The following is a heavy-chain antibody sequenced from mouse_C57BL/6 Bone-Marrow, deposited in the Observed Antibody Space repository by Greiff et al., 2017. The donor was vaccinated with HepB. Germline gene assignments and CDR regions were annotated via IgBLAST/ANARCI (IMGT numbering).Heavy chain of an antibody. V-gene: IGHV1-69*01. D-gene: IGHD1-1*01. Sequence: QVQLQQPGAELVMPGASVKLSCKASGYTFTSYWMHWVKQRPGQGLEWIGEIDPSDSYTNYNQKFKGKSTLTVDNSSSTAYMQLSSLTSEDSAVDYCARRYYGSSYVEWYFDVWGTGTTVTVSS. CDR1: GYTFTSYW. J-gene: IGHJ1*03. CDR2: IDPSDSYT. CDR3: ARRYYGSSYVEWYFDV.